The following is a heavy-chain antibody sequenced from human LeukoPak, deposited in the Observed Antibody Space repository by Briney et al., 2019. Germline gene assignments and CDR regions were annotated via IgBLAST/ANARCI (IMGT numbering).Heavy chain of an antibody. CDR2: INDNGGRT. V-gene: IGHV3-64D*09. J-gene: IGHJ4*02. CDR1: GFTFSRYA. Sequence: GGSLRLSCSASGFTFSRYAMHWVRQAPGKGLEYVSGINDNGGRTHYGDSVKGRFSISRDNSKNTLHPQMSTLRAEDTALYYCVKDVGGSYAFDYWGQGILVTVAS. D-gene: IGHD1-26*01. CDR3: VKDVGGSYAFDY.